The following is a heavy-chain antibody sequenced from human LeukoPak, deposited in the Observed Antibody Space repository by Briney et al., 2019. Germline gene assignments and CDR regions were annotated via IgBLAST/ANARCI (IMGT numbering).Heavy chain of an antibody. CDR1: GGSISSYY. CDR2: IYYSGST. CDR3: ARSEYSSGWQFDY. Sequence: SETLSLTCTVSGGSISSYYWSWIQQPPGKGLEWIGYIYYSGSTNYNPSLKSRVTISVDTSKNQFSLKLSSVTAADTAVYYCARSEYSSGWQFDYWGQGTLVTVSS. D-gene: IGHD6-19*01. V-gene: IGHV4-59*01. J-gene: IGHJ4*02.